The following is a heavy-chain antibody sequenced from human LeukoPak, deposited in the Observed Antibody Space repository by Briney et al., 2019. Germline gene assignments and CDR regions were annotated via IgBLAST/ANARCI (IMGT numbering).Heavy chain of an antibody. CDR1: GFTFSTYA. CDR2: ISYDGSNK. V-gene: IGHV3-30*04. D-gene: IGHD3-16*01. Sequence: GGSLRLSCAASGFTFSTYAMHWVRQAPGKGLEWVAVISYDGSNKYYADSVKGRFTISRDNSKNTLYLQMNSLRAEDTAVYYCAGDKGEGIYYFYMDVWGKGTTVTVSS. J-gene: IGHJ6*03. CDR3: AGDKGEGIYYFYMDV.